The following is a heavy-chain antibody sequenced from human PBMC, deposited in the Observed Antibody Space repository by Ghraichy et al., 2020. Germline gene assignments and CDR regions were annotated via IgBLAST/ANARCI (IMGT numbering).Heavy chain of an antibody. V-gene: IGHV4-34*01. CDR2: INHSGST. D-gene: IGHD5-18*01. Sequence: SETLSLTCAVYGESFSGYYWSWIRQPPGKGLEWIVEINHSGSTNYNPSLKSRVTISVDTSKNQFSLKLSSVTAADTAVYYCARGHVDTAMVLFDYWGQGTLVTVSS. CDR1: GESFSGYY. CDR3: ARGHVDTAMVLFDY. J-gene: IGHJ4*02.